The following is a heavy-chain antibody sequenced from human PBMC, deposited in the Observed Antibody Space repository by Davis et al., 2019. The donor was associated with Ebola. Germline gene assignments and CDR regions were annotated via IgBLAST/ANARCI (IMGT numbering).Heavy chain of an antibody. J-gene: IGHJ4*01. V-gene: IGHV3-30-3*02. CDR2: ISADGTNK. D-gene: IGHD2/OR15-2a*01. CDR1: GFTSA. Sequence: GGSLRLSCAASGFTSAMHWVRQATGKGLEWVAFISADGTNKYYTDSVKGRFTISRDNSKNTVYLQMNSLRPEETAVYYCAKDRHPLANNKIYYFDYWGPGTLVTVSS. CDR3: AKDRHPLANNKIYYFDY.